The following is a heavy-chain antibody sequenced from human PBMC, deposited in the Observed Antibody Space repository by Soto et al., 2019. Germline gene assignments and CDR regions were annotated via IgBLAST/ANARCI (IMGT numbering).Heavy chain of an antibody. CDR3: ARDWYSYDSSGYPRSNYYYGMDV. CDR1: GGSVSSGSYY. J-gene: IGHJ6*02. V-gene: IGHV4-61*01. Sequence: QVQLQESGPGLVKPSETLSLTCTVSGGSVSSGSYYWSWIRQPPGKGLEWIGYIYYSGSTNYKPSLKIRVTISVDTSKNQFSLKLSSVTAADTAVYYCARDWYSYDSSGYPRSNYYYGMDVWGQGTTVTVSS. D-gene: IGHD3-22*01. CDR2: IYYSGST.